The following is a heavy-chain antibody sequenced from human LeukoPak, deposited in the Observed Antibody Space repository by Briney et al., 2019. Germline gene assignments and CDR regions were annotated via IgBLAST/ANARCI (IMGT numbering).Heavy chain of an antibody. V-gene: IGHV3-33*01. CDR3: ASQPTVTTGVAFDI. J-gene: IGHJ3*02. D-gene: IGHD4-17*01. CDR1: GFTFSSYG. Sequence: PGGSLRLSCAASGFTFSSYGTHWVRQAPGKGLEWVAVIWYDGSNKYYADSVKGRFTISRDNSKNTLYLQMNSLRAEDTAVYYCASQPTVTTGVAFDIWGQGTMVTVSS. CDR2: IWYDGSNK.